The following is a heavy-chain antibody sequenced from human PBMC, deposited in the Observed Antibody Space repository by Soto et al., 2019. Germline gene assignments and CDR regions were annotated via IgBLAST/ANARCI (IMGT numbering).Heavy chain of an antibody. CDR3: ARGEYSSSSLVDY. CDR1: GFTFSNYA. Sequence: QVQLVESGGGVVQPGRSLRLSCAASGFTFSNYAMHWVGQAPGKGLEWVAVISYDGSSKYYADSVKGRFTIFRDNPKKTLYLQINSLRAEDTAVYYCARGEYSSSSLVDYWGQGTLVTVSS. CDR2: ISYDGSSK. D-gene: IGHD6-6*01. V-gene: IGHV3-30-3*01. J-gene: IGHJ4*02.